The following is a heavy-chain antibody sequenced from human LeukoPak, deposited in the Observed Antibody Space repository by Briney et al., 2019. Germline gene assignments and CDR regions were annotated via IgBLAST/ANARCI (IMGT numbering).Heavy chain of an antibody. D-gene: IGHD2-2*01. CDR1: GFTFDDYA. Sequence: GRSLRLSCAASGFTFDDYAMHWVRQAPGEGLEWVSGISWNSGSIGYADSVKGRFTISRDNAKNSLYLQMNSLRAEDTALYYCAKDSASFIVVVPAAPRNYYYGMDVWGQGTTVTV. J-gene: IGHJ6*02. CDR3: AKDSASFIVVVPAAPRNYYYGMDV. V-gene: IGHV3-9*01. CDR2: ISWNSGSI.